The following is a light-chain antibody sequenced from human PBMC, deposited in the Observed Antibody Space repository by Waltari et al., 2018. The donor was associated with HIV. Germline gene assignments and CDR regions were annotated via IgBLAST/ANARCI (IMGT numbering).Light chain of an antibody. J-gene: IGLJ2*01. Sequence: QSVLTQPPSVSAAPGQKVTISCSGTISNIGKNYVSWYQQLPGTAPTLLIYDNHKRPSGIPDRFSGSNDGTSATLGITGLHAGDEADYFCVTWDSSLSAVVFCGGTLLTVL. CDR2: DNH. V-gene: IGLV1-51*01. CDR3: VTWDSSLSAVV. CDR1: ISNIGKNY.